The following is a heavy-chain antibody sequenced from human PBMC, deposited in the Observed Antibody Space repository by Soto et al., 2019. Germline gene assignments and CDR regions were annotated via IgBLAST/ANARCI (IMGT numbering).Heavy chain of an antibody. CDR3: ARSSTSANYFDY. D-gene: IGHD2-2*01. Sequence: QVQLQESGPGLVKPSQTLSLTCTVSGGSISSGGYYWSWIRQHPGKGLEWIGYIYYSGSTYYNPSLKSRVTISVDTSKNQFSLKLTSVAAADTAVYYCARSSTSANYFDYWGQETLVTVSS. CDR2: IYYSGST. V-gene: IGHV4-31*03. CDR1: GGSISSGGYY. J-gene: IGHJ4*02.